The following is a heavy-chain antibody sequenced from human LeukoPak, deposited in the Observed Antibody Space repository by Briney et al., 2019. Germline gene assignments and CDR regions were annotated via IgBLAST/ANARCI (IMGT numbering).Heavy chain of an antibody. CDR3: ARGGIAVAGNVYYYGMDV. CDR2: FHPPDDEA. D-gene: IGHD6-19*01. Sequence: GASVKVSCKTSGYNFIANSIHWVRQAPGKGLEWMGRFHPPDDEAKYLERFDGRIAITADTSISTAYMELSRLRSDDTAVYYCARGGIAVAGNVYYYGMDVWGQGTTVTVSS. J-gene: IGHJ6*02. V-gene: IGHV1-2*06. CDR1: GYNFIANS.